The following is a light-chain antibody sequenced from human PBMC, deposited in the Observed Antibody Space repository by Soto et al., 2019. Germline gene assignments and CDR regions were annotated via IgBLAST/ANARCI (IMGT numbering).Light chain of an antibody. CDR3: DACDETLRAVV. CDR1: RSNLGTYA. Sequence: QSVLTQSPSASGTPGQRVTISCSGSRSNLGTYAVNWYQQLPGTAPTLLIFRNHQRPSWVPDRFSGSKSGTAASLAISGPQSEDEAEYYCDACDETLRAVVFGRGTKLTVL. CDR2: RNH. V-gene: IGLV1-44*01. J-gene: IGLJ2*01.